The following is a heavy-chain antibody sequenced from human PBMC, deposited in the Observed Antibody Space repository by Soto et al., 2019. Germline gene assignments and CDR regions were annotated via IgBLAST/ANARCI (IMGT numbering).Heavy chain of an antibody. J-gene: IGHJ5*02. CDR1: VGSFSGYY. CDR3: ARAGVGQWLALNL. CDR2: INRRGSA. V-gene: IGHV4-34*01. D-gene: IGHD6-19*01. Sequence: PSETLSLTCAVYVGSFSGYYWTWIRQPPGKGLEWIGEINRRGSANYNPSLKSRVTISVDTSKNQFSLNLRSVTAADTAVYYCARAGVGQWLALNLWGQGTLVTAPQ.